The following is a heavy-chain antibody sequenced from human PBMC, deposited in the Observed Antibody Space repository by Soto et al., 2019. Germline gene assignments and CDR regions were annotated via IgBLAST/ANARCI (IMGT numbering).Heavy chain of an antibody. Sequence: DVQLLESGGGLVQSGGSLRLSCAASGLTFSTYAMSWFRQAPGKGLEWVSAISGDGGATFYADSVEGRFTISRDNSKNALFLQMNNLRAEDTAICYGASDGTAVSFDIWVQGTVVTVSS. CDR2: ISGDGGAT. V-gene: IGHV3-23*01. CDR1: GLTFSTYA. J-gene: IGHJ3*02. D-gene: IGHD1-26*01. CDR3: ASDGTAVSFDI.